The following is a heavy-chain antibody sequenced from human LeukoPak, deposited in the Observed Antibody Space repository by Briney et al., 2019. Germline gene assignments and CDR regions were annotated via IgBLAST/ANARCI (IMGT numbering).Heavy chain of an antibody. V-gene: IGHV4-34*01. CDR3: TRGREADY. CDR1: GGSFSGYY. J-gene: IGHJ4*02. CDR2: INHSGST. Sequence: SETLSLTCAVYGGSFSGYYWSWIRQPPGKGLEWIGEINHSGSTNYNPSLKSRVTISVDTSKNQFSLKLSSVTAADTAVYYCTRGREADYWGQGTLVTVSS.